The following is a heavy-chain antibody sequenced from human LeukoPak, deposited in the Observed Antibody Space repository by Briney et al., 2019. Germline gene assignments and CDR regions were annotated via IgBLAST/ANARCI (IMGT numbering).Heavy chain of an antibody. CDR2: IRNDGSDK. J-gene: IGHJ4*02. V-gene: IGHV3-30*02. CDR3: AKDRAYGQFLWGNDY. CDR1: GFTFSSYD. Sequence: GGSLRLSCAASGFTFSSYDMNWLRQAPGKGLEWVAFIRNDGSDKYYAVSVKGRFTISRDNSKNTLYLQMNSLRVEDTALYYCAKDRAYGQFLWGNDYWGQGTLVTVSS. D-gene: IGHD2-21*01.